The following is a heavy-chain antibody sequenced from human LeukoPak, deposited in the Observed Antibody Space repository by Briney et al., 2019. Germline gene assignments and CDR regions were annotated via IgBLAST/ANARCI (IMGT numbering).Heavy chain of an antibody. CDR2: IKQDGSEK. V-gene: IGHV3-7*05. D-gene: IGHD5-18*01. J-gene: IGHJ4*02. Sequence: PGGSLRLSCAASGFTFSSYWMSWVRQAPGKGLEWVANIKQDGSEKYYVDSVKGRFTISRDNAKNSLYLQMNSLRAEDTAVYYCAREAGVPPTTQQWPTSVDCGGRGTGVIVSA. CDR1: GFTFSSYW. CDR3: AREAGVPPTTQQWPTSVDC.